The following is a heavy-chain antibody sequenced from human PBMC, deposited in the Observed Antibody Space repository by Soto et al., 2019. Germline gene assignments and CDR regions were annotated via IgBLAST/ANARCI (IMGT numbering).Heavy chain of an antibody. CDR3: AKGGSSTSCCTFDY. Sequence: GGSLRLSCAASGFTFSSYGMHWVRQAPGKGLEWVAVISYDGSNKYYADSVKGRFTISRDNSKNTLYLQMNSLRAEDTAVCYCAKGGSSTSCCTFDYWGQGTLVTVSS. V-gene: IGHV3-30*18. CDR1: GFTFSSYG. D-gene: IGHD2-2*01. J-gene: IGHJ4*02. CDR2: ISYDGSNK.